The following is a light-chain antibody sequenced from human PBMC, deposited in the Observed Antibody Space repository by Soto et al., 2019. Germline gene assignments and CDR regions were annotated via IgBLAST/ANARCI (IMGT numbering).Light chain of an antibody. CDR1: QSVRSY. CDR2: DAS. J-gene: IGKJ5*01. V-gene: IGKV3-11*01. Sequence: VLTVSPATLSLSPGERATLSCRASQSVRSYLAWYQQKPGQAPRLLIHDASSRATGIPARFSGSGSGTDFTLTISSLEPEDFAVYYCQQRTNWPSSTFGQGTRLEIK. CDR3: QQRTNWPSST.